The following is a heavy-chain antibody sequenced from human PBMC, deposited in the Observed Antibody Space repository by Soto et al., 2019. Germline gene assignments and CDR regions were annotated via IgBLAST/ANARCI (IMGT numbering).Heavy chain of an antibody. V-gene: IGHV4-31*03. CDR3: ARTSGESQLYPPLYYYYYMDV. J-gene: IGHJ6*03. CDR2: IYYSGST. Sequence: PLETMSHTCPVSGGYIRSGCDCWSWIRQHPGKGLEWIGYIYYSGSTYYNPSLKSRVTISVDTSKNQFSLKLSSVTAADTAVYYCARTSGESQLYPPLYYYYYMDVWGKGTTVTVSS. D-gene: IGHD3-10*01. CDR1: GGYIRSGCDC.